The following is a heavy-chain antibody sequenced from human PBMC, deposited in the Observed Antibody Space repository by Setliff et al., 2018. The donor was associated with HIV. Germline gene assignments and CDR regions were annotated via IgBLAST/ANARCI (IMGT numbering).Heavy chain of an antibody. D-gene: IGHD6-19*01. J-gene: IGHJ5*02. CDR3: ARRTYGSGRSDP. Sequence: SETLSLTCTVSGGSISSYYWSWIRQPPGKGLEWIGQIHTTGSTNYNPSLKSRLTIAIDTSKNQFSLKLSSVTAADTAVYYCARRTYGSGRSDPWGQGTLVTVSS. CDR1: GGSISSYY. V-gene: IGHV4-4*08. CDR2: IHTTGST.